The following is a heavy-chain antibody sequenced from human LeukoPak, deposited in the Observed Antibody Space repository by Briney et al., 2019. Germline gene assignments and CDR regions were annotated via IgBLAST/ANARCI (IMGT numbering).Heavy chain of an antibody. V-gene: IGHV3-33*01. J-gene: IGHJ4*02. D-gene: IGHD1-14*01. CDR2: IAYDGSRA. CDR1: GFTFGGYG. Sequence: GESLKIFCAGSGFTFGGYGMHWFRQTPGKGLEWVAVIAYDGSRAFYADSVKGRFTISRDNSKNTMSVQMDDLRAEDTAVYYCTRYNNDHFDHWGQGTLVTVSS. CDR3: TRYNNDHFDH.